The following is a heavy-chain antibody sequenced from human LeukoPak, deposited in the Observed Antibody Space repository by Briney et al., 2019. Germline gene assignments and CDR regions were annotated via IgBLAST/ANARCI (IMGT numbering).Heavy chain of an antibody. CDR3: ARGRGSGSYYFGVLKERSEYYFDY. CDR1: GGSFSGYY. Sequence: PETLSLTCAVYGGSFSGYYWSWIRQPPGKGLEWIGEINHSGSTNYNPSLKSRVTISVDTSKNQFSLKLSSVTAADTAVYYCARGRGSGSYYFGVLKERSEYYFDYWGQGTLVTVSS. D-gene: IGHD3-10*01. V-gene: IGHV4-34*01. CDR2: INHSGST. J-gene: IGHJ4*02.